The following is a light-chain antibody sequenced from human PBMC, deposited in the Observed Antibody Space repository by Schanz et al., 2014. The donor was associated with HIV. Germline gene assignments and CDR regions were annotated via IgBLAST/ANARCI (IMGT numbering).Light chain of an antibody. V-gene: IGLV1-40*01. CDR2: GNS. CDR1: SSNIGAGYD. J-gene: IGLJ2*01. Sequence: QSVLTQPPSVSGAPGQRVTISCTGSSSNIGAGYDVHWYQQLPGTAPKLLIYGNSNRPSGVPDRFSGSKSGTSASLAITGLQAEDEADYYCSSYTSSSYVVFGGGTKLTVL. CDR3: SSYTSSSYVV.